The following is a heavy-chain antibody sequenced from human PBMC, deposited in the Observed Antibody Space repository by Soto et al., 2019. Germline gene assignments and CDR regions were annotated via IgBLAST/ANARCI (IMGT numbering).Heavy chain of an antibody. CDR2: MSGGGGRS. J-gene: IGHJ4*02. CDR1: GFTFSSYS. D-gene: IGHD2-8*02. CDR3: AKAYTALGTYWFDY. V-gene: IGHV3-23*01. Sequence: PGGSLRLSCVASGFTFSSYSMSWVRQAPGKGLEWVSAMSGGGGRSYFADSVKGRFTISRDEARNTLYLQMDSLRAEDTAVYYCAKAYTALGTYWFDYWGQGTLVTVSS.